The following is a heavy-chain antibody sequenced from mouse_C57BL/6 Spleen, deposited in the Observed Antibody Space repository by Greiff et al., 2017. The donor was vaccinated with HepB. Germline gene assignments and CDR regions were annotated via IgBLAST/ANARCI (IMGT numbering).Heavy chain of an antibody. CDR3: ARVYGSRYAMDY. CDR1: GYTFTDYY. V-gene: IGHV1-76*01. Sequence: LQESGAELVRPGASVKLSCKASGYTFTDYYINWVKQRPGQGLEWIARIYPGSGNTYYNEKFKGKATLTAEKSSSTAYMQLSSLTSEDSAVYFCARVYGSRYAMDYWGQGTSVTVSS. CDR2: IYPGSGNT. D-gene: IGHD1-1*01. J-gene: IGHJ4*01.